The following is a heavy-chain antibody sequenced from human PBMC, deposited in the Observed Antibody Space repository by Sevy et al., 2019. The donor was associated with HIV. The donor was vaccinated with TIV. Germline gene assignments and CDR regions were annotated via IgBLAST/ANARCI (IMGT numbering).Heavy chain of an antibody. D-gene: IGHD5-18*01. CDR1: GGSISSYY. J-gene: IGHJ4*02. CDR3: AIGIYSYGYWREFDY. CDR2: LYYSGAT. Sequence: SETLSLTCTVSGGSISSYYWNWIRPAPGKGLEWIGYLYYSGATNYNPSLRTRATISVDTSNNQFSLRLTSVTAADTAVYFCAIGIYSYGYWREFDYWGQGTLVTVSS. V-gene: IGHV4-59*01.